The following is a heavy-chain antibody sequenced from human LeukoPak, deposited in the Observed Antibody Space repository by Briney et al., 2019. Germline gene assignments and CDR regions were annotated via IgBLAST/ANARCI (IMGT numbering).Heavy chain of an antibody. CDR3: ALGGYSSSH. Sequence: SGPTLLKPTQTLTLTCTFSGFSLSTSGGGVGWIRQPPGKALEWLALIYWDDGKRYSPSLKSRLTITKDTSKNQVVLTMTNMDPVDTATYYCALGGYSSSHWGQGTMVTVSS. CDR2: IYWDDGK. CDR1: GFSLSTSGGG. J-gene: IGHJ3*01. D-gene: IGHD6-6*01. V-gene: IGHV2-5*02.